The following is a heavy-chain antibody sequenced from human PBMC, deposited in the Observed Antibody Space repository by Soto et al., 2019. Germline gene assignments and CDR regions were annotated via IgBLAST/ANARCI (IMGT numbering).Heavy chain of an antibody. J-gene: IGHJ6*02. D-gene: IGHD3-10*01. CDR1: GFTFSSYA. CDR2: ISGGGGRK. V-gene: IGHV3-23*04. Sequence: EVQLVESGGGLVQPGGSLRLSCAASGFTFSSYAMRWVRQAPGKGLEWVSAISGGGGRKYYADYVKGRFTISRDNSKNTPYQQMNSLIAEDTAVDYCATGRGLYYYYGMDVWGPETTLTVS. CDR3: ATGRGLYYYYGMDV.